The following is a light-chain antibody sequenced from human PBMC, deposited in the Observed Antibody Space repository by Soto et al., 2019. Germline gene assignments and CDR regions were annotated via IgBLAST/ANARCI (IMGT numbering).Light chain of an antibody. J-gene: IGKJ5*01. Sequence: DIPMTQSPSSLSASVGDRVTITCRASQGISNFLAWYQQKPGKVPKLLISAASTLQSGVPSRFSGSGSGTDFTLTITSLQPEDVATYYCQKYSSVITFGQGTRL. V-gene: IGKV1-27*01. CDR1: QGISNF. CDR2: AAS. CDR3: QKYSSVIT.